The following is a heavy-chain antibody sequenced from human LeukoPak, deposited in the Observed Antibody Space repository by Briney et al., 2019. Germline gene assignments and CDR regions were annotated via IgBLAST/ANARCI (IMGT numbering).Heavy chain of an antibody. V-gene: IGHV3-74*01. CDR2: INSDGSST. CDR1: GFTFSRYW. Sequence: GESLRLSCAASGFTFSRYWMHWVRQAPGKGLVWVSRINSDGSSTSYADPVKGRFTISRDNAKKTLYLQMNSLRADATAVYYCSRDQYCGFDYWGQGTLVTVS. J-gene: IGHJ4*02. D-gene: IGHD2-21*01. CDR3: SRDQYCGFDY.